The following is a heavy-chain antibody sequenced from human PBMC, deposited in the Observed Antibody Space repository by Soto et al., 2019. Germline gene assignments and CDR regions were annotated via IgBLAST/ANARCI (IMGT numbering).Heavy chain of an antibody. CDR1: GFTFSDYA. V-gene: IGHV3-23*01. J-gene: IGHJ6*03. CDR3: AKALGYCSGNSCYGSNYYMDV. D-gene: IGHD2-2*01. CDR2: IRGSGGGT. Sequence: EVQLLESGGGLVQPGGSLRLSCTASGFTFSDYAMSWVRQAPGKGLELVSGIRGSGGGTYYAGSVKGRFTISRDNSKNTLYLQLNSLRAEDTAVYYCAKALGYCSGNSCYGSNYYMDVCGKGTTVTVYS.